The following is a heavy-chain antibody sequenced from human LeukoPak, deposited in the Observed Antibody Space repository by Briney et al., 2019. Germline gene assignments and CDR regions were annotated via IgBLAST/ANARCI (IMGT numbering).Heavy chain of an antibody. D-gene: IGHD2-15*01. CDR1: GFAFSDYW. J-gene: IGHJ4*01. V-gene: IGHV3-74*01. Sequence: GGSLRLSCAASGFAFSDYWMHWVRQAPGKGLLWVSRIQKDGSSTTYADSVKCRFTISRDHARNTVYLEMNSLRTEDTAVYYCARDCGSGGCDYWGQGTLVTVSS. CDR2: IQKDGSST. CDR3: ARDCGSGGCDY.